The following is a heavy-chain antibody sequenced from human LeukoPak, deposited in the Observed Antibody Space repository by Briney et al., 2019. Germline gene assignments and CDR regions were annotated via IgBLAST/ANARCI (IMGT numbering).Heavy chain of an antibody. Sequence: GGSLRLSCAASGFTFSSYAMSWVRQAPGKGLEWVSAISGSGGSTYYADSVKGRSTISRDNSKNTLYLQMNSLRAEDTAVYYCAKDGVDYDILTGHYFDYWGQGTLVTVSS. CDR2: ISGSGGST. CDR1: GFTFSSYA. V-gene: IGHV3-23*01. D-gene: IGHD3-9*01. CDR3: AKDGVDYDILTGHYFDY. J-gene: IGHJ4*02.